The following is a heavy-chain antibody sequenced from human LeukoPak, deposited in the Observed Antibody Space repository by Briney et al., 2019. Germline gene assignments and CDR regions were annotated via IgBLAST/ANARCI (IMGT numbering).Heavy chain of an antibody. V-gene: IGHV1-2*02. CDR1: GYTFTAYY. Sequence: GASVKVSCKASGYTFTAYYMYWVRQAPGQGLEWMGWINPNSGGTNYEQKFQGRVTMTRDTSISTAYMELSRLRSDDTAVYYCARVSHVYIYGYNDYWGQGTLVTVSS. CDR2: INPNSGGT. CDR3: ARVSHVYIYGYNDY. D-gene: IGHD5-18*01. J-gene: IGHJ4*02.